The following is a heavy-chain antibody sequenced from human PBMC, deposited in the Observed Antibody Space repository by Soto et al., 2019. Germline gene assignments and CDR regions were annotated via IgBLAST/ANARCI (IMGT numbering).Heavy chain of an antibody. V-gene: IGHV2-5*02. CDR1: GLSLSTTGVG. J-gene: IGHJ6*02. D-gene: IGHD2-21*02. CDR3: VQSRCGSDCPHSYSSHSDYGFDV. Sequence: QITLKESGPTLVKPTQTLTLTCTFSGLSLSTTGVGVGWIRQPPGKALEWLALIYWDDDKRYSPSLKSRLTSSTHXSXPXXALTMTHMNPVATATDDCVQSRCGSDCPHSYSSHSDYGFDVWGQGTTVTVSS. CDR2: IYWDDDK.